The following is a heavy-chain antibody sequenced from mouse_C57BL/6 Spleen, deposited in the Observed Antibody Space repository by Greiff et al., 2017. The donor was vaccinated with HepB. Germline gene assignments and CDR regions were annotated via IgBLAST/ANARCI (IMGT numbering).Heavy chain of an antibody. D-gene: IGHD2-10*01. CDR2: IRSKSNNYAT. CDR3: VGAPYPGWFAY. J-gene: IGHJ3*01. CDR1: GFSFNTYA. Sequence: GGGLVQPKGSLKLSCAASGFSFNTYAMNWVRQAPGKGLEWVARIRSKSNNYATYYADSVKDRFTISRDDSESMLYLQMNNLKTEDTAMYYCVGAPYPGWFAYWGQGTLVTVSA. V-gene: IGHV10-1*01.